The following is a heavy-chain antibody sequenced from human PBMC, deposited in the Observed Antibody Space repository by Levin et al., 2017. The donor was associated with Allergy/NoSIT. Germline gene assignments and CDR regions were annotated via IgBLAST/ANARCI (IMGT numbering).Heavy chain of an antibody. D-gene: IGHD6-19*01. J-gene: IGHJ4*02. CDR1: GYTFTGYY. V-gene: IGHV1-2*02. Sequence: GESLKISCKASGYTFTGYYMHWVRQAPGQGLEWMGWINPNSGGTNYAQKFQGRVTMTRDTSISTAYMELSRLRSDDTAVYYCARSGSGWYFDYWGQGTLVTVSS. CDR2: INPNSGGT. CDR3: ARSGSGWYFDY.